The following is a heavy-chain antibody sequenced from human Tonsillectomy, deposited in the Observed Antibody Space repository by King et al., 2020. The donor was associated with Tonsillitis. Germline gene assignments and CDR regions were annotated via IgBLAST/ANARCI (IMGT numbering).Heavy chain of an antibody. Sequence: VQLQESGPGLVKPSETLSLTCTVSVGSISSYYWSWIRQPPGKGLEWIGYIYYTGSTNYNPSLKSRLSISLDTSKNQFSLNLTSVTAADTAVYYCATLDIHGGNFLDFWGLGTPVTVSS. D-gene: IGHD4-23*01. V-gene: IGHV4-59*01. CDR1: VGSISSYY. J-gene: IGHJ4*02. CDR2: IYYTGST. CDR3: ATLDIHGGNFLDF.